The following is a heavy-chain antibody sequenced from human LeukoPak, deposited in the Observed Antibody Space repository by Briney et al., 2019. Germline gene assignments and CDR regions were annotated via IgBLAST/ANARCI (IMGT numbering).Heavy chain of an antibody. V-gene: IGHV4-39*07. J-gene: IGHJ4*02. Sequence: SETLSLTCTVSGGSISSSSYYWGWIRQPPGKGLEWIGSIYYSGSTYYNPSLKSRVTISVDTSKNQFSLQLNSVTPEDTAVYYCARDSGYYYDSSGYYPFDYWGQGTLVTVSS. D-gene: IGHD3-22*01. CDR2: IYYSGST. CDR3: ARDSGYYYDSSGYYPFDY. CDR1: GGSISSSSYY.